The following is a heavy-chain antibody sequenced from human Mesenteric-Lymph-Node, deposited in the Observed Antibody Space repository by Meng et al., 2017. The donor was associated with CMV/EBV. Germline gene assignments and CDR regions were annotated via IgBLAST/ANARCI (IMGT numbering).Heavy chain of an antibody. CDR1: REA. Sequence: REAMRWARQSEGQGVEWMGKNRRNHGIAHYAQKCQGRVRITEDKATSTADKELSSRRYEDTVVYYCERGGCSGGSCYSGELDYWGQGTLVTVSS. V-gene: IGHV1-69*04. CDR2: NRRNHGIA. CDR3: ERGGCSGGSCYSGELDY. J-gene: IGHJ4*02. D-gene: IGHD2-15*01.